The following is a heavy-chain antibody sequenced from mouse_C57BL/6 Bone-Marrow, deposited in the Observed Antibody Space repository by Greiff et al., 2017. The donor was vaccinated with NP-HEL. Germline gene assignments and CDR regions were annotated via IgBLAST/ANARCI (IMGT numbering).Heavy chain of an antibody. CDR2: INPYNGGT. CDR3: ARSSQATLFALY. CDR1: GYTFTDYY. V-gene: IGHV1-19*01. J-gene: IGHJ2*01. D-gene: IGHD3-2*02. Sequence: VQLKDSGPVLVKPGASVKMSCKASGYTFTDYYMNWVKQSHGKSLEWIGVINPYNGGTSYNQKFKGKATLTVDKSSSTAYMELNSLTSEDSAVYYCARSSQATLFALYWGQGTTLTVSS.